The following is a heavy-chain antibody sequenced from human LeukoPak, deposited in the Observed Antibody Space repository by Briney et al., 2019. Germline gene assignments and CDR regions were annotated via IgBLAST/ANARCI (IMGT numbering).Heavy chain of an antibody. D-gene: IGHD3-10*01. V-gene: IGHV3-23*01. CDR3: ARSVGELLFSGAFDV. CDR2: ITGSGGST. J-gene: IGHJ3*01. Sequence: GGSLRLSCAASGFTFSNYGMNWVRQAPGKGLEWVSAITGSGGSTYSADSVKDRFTISKDNSKNTLYLQMNSLRADDTAVYYCARSVGELLFSGAFDVWGQGTMVTVSS. CDR1: GFTFSNYG.